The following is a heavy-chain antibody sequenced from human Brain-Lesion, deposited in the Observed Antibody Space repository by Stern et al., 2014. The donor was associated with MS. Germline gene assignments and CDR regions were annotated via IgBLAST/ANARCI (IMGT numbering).Heavy chain of an antibody. CDR2: AYYSGSI. Sequence: VQLLESGPGLEKPLQTLSLTCTVSGGSVSSGGYFWNWIRQHPGKGLEWIGHAYYSGSIAYNPSLKSRVTISVDTSKNQFSLRLRSVTAADTAVYYCARNPALWYFDLWGRGTLAAVSS. CDR3: ARNPALWYFDL. J-gene: IGHJ2*01. CDR1: GGSVSSGGYF. D-gene: IGHD3-3*02. V-gene: IGHV4-31*03.